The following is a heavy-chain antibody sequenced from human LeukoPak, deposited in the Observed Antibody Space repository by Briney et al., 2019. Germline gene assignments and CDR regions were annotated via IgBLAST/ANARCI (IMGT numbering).Heavy chain of an antibody. Sequence: GASVKVSCKTSGYTFTSYDINWVRQATGQGLEWMGLMNPNSGNTGYAQKVQGRVTMTRNTSISTAYMELSSLRSEDTAVYFCTRGVMKGSGKTFDYWGQGTLVTVSS. D-gene: IGHD3-10*01. CDR3: TRGVMKGSGKTFDY. CDR2: MNPNSGNT. CDR1: GYTFTSYD. V-gene: IGHV1-8*01. J-gene: IGHJ4*02.